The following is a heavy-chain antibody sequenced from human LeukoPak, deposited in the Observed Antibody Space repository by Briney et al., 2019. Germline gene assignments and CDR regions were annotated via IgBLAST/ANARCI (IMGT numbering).Heavy chain of an antibody. V-gene: IGHV4-59*01. J-gene: IGHJ6*02. Sequence: PSETLSLTCTVSGGSISSYYWSWIRQPPGKGLEWIGYIYYSGSTNYNPSLKSRVTISVDTSKNQFSLKLSSVTAADTAVYYCARDGMVRGVKDYYGMDVWGQGTTVTVSS. CDR2: IYYSGST. CDR3: ARDGMVRGVKDYYGMDV. D-gene: IGHD3-10*01. CDR1: GGSISSYY.